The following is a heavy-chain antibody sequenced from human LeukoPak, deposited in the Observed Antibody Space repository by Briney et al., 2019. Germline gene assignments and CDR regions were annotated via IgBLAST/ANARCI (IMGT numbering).Heavy chain of an antibody. CDR3: ATMLWFGELYGMDV. CDR1: GYTFTGYY. Sequence: ASVKVSCKPSGYTFTGYYMRWVRQAPGQGLEWMGWINPNSGGTNYAQKFQGRVTMTRDTSISTAYMELSRLRSDDTAVYYCATMLWFGELYGMDVWGQGTTVTVSS. J-gene: IGHJ6*02. V-gene: IGHV1-2*02. CDR2: INPNSGGT. D-gene: IGHD3-10*01.